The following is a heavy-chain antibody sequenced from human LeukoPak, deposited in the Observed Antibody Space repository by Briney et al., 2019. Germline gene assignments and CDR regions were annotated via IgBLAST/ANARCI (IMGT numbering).Heavy chain of an antibody. CDR3: ANPSDRIWFGELSHFDY. CDR1: GFTFSSYW. CDR2: IKQDGSEK. J-gene: IGHJ4*02. V-gene: IGHV3-7*01. Sequence: PGGSLRLSCAASGFTFSSYWMSWVRQAPGKGLEWVANIKQDGSEKYYVDSVKGRFTISRDNSKNTLYLQMNSLRAEDTAVYYCANPSDRIWFGELSHFDYWGQGTLVTVSS. D-gene: IGHD3-10*01.